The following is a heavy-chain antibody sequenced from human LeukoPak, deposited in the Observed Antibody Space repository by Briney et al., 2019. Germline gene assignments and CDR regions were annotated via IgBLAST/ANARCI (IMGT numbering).Heavy chain of an antibody. CDR1: GGSISSGSYY. CDR2: VYYSGST. D-gene: IGHD3-3*01. Sequence: MTSETLSLTCTVSGGSISSGSYYWGWIRQPPGKGLEWIGSVYYSGSTYYNPSLKSRITVSLDTSKNQFSLKLSSVTAADTAVYYCARDKTFEVVSYFDYWGQGTLVTVSS. V-gene: IGHV4-39*07. CDR3: ARDKTFEVVSYFDY. J-gene: IGHJ4*02.